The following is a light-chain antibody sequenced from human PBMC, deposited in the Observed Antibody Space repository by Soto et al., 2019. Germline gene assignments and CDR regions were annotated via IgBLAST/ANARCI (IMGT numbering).Light chain of an antibody. CDR2: DAS. CDR3: QQYNNGPPWT. CDR1: RGISSN. Sequence: IVVKQSAATLSVSPWERATLSCRASRGISSNLAWYQQKPGQAPRLLIYDASTRATGIPARFSGSGSGTEFTLTISSLQSEDFAVYYCQQYNNGPPWTFGQGAKVDI. J-gene: IGKJ1*01. V-gene: IGKV3-15*01.